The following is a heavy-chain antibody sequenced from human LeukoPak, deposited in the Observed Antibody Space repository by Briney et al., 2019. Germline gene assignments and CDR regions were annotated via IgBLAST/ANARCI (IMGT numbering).Heavy chain of an antibody. Sequence: PGGSLRLSCAASGFTFSDYSMTWIRQAPGKGLEWVSYISSSSGYINYADSVKGRYTITRDNAKNSLYLQMNSLRADDTAVYYCARGPGYWYFDLWGRGTLVTVSS. CDR2: ISSSSGYI. CDR1: GFTFSDYS. CDR3: ARGPGYWYFDL. J-gene: IGHJ2*01. V-gene: IGHV3-11*05.